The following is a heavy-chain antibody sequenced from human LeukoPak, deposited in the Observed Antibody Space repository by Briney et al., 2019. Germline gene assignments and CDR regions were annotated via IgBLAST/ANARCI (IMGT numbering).Heavy chain of an antibody. CDR1: GGSISSSSYY. CDR3: ARRRWRIGSYYASYFDY. CDR2: IYYSGST. D-gene: IGHD1-26*01. V-gene: IGHV4-39*07. Sequence: SETLSLTRTVSGGSISSSSYYWGWIRQPPGKGLEWIGSIYYSGSTYYNPSLKSRVTISVDTSKNQFSLKLSSVTAADTAVYYCARRRWRIGSYYASYFDYWGQGTLVTVSS. J-gene: IGHJ4*02.